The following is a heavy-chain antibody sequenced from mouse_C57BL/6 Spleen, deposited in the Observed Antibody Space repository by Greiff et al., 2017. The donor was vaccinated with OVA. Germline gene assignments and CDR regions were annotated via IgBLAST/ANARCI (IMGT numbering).Heavy chain of an antibody. CDR2: INYDGSST. D-gene: IGHD2-1*01. CDR1: GFTFSDYY. V-gene: IGHV5-16*01. Sequence: EVQRVESEGGLVQPGSSMKLSCTASGFTFSDYYMAWVRQVPEKGLEWVANINYDGSSTYYLDSLKSRFIISRDNAKNILYLQMSSLKSEDTATYYCARDRGYGNFFWYFDVWGTGTTVTVSS. CDR3: ARDRGYGNFFWYFDV. J-gene: IGHJ1*03.